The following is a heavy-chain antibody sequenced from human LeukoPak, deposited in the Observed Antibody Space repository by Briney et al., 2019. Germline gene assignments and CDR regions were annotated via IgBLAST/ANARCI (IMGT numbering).Heavy chain of an antibody. Sequence: SQTLSLTCTVSGGSISSGDYYWSWIRQPPGKGLEWIGYIYYSGSTYYNPSLKSRVTISVDTSKNQFSLKLSSVTAADTAVYYCARVGVAYYDFWSGYYPNWFDPWGQGTLVAVSS. CDR2: IYYSGST. CDR1: GGSISSGDYY. V-gene: IGHV4-30-4*08. D-gene: IGHD3-3*01. J-gene: IGHJ5*02. CDR3: ARVGVAYYDFWSGYYPNWFDP.